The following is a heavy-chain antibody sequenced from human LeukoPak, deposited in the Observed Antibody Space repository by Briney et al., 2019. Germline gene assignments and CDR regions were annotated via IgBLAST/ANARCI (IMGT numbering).Heavy chain of an antibody. CDR2: ISSDWTTT. CDR3: AKALVGPTSQDAFDI. CDR1: EITFSKYW. Sequence: GGSLRLSCPVSEITFSKYWIHWIRQAPGKGLLWVSRISSDWTTTTYADFVKGRFTISRDDAKNTVFLQMNRLRVEDTAVYYCAKALVGPTSQDAFDIWGQGTMVTVSS. J-gene: IGHJ3*02. D-gene: IGHD1-26*01. V-gene: IGHV3-74*01.